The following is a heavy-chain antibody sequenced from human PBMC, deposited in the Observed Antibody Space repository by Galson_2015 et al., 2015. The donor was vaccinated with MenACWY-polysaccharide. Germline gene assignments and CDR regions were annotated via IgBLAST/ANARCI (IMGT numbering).Heavy chain of an antibody. CDR2: IKQDGGEK. V-gene: IGHV3-7*01. D-gene: IGHD3-10*01. J-gene: IGHJ4*02. Sequence: SLRLSCAASEFIFSNFWMSWVRQAPGKGLEWVANIKQDGGEKYYVDSVKGRFPIYRDNTKNSVYLQMNSLRAEDTAIYYLARVRVIRGSAYFDYWGQGTLVTVSS. CDR3: ARVRVIRGSAYFDY. CDR1: EFIFSNFW.